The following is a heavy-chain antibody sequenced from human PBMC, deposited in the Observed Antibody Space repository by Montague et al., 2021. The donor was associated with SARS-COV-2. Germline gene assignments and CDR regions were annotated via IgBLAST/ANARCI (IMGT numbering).Heavy chain of an antibody. Sequence: SETLSLTCTVSGGSISSFYWSWFRQPPGKGLEWIGYISDCGSTNYNPSLTSRVTMSVDMSRNQFSLKVNSVTAADTAVYYCARHYSATLPAVYWGQGTLVTVSS. D-gene: IGHD2-15*01. J-gene: IGHJ4*02. CDR2: ISDCGST. CDR3: ARHYSATLPAVY. V-gene: IGHV4-59*08. CDR1: GGSISSFY.